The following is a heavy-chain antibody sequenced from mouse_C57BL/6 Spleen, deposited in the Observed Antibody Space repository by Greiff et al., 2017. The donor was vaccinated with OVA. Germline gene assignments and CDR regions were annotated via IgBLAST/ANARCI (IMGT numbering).Heavy chain of an antibody. D-gene: IGHD1-1*01. J-gene: IGHJ3*01. V-gene: IGHV5-4*01. CDR1: GFTFSSYA. CDR3: ARDSDYGSSYESWFAY. Sequence: EVQLVESGGGLVKPGGSLKLSCAASGFTFSSYAMSWVRQTPEKRLEWVATISDGGSYTYYPDNVKGRFTISRDNAKNNLYLQMSHLKSDDTAVYYCARDSDYGSSYESWFAYWGQGTLVTVSA. CDR2: ISDGGSYT.